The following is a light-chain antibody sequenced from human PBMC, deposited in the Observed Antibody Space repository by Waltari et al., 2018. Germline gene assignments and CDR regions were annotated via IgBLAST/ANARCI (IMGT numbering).Light chain of an antibody. CDR2: WAS. V-gene: IGKV4-1*01. CDR1: QSVLRTSTNKNF. J-gene: IGKJ3*01. Sequence: DIVMTQSPDSLTLSLGERATISCKSSQSVLRTSTNKNFLAWYQQKSGPPPKLLFYWASTRESGVPDRFSGSGSGTDFTLTISSLQSEDVAIYYCQQYYDSPITFGPGTKVDV. CDR3: QQYYDSPIT.